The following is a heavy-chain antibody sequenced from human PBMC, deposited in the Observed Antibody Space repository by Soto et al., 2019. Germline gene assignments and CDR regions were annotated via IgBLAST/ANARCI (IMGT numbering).Heavy chain of an antibody. CDR3: ARGSGSYSQSRS. CDR2: IYSGGST. D-gene: IGHD1-26*01. V-gene: IGHV3-66*01. Sequence: EVQLVESGGGLVQPGGSLRLSCAASGFTVSNNYMSWVRQAPGKGLEWVSVIYSGGSTYYADSVKGRFTISRDNSKNTLDLQMNRLRAEDTAVYYCARGSGSYSQSRSWGQGTLVTVSS. J-gene: IGHJ4*02. CDR1: GFTVSNNY.